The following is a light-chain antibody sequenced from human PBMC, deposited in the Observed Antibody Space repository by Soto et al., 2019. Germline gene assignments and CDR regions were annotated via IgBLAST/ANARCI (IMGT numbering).Light chain of an antibody. CDR3: QQRSNWPRT. CDR1: QSVSSN. J-gene: IGKJ1*01. Sequence: EIVMTQSPVTLSVSPGERATLSCRASQSVSSNLAWYQQKPGQPPRLLISGASTRATGIPARFSGGGSGTEFTLTISSLEPEDFAVYYCQQRSNWPRTFGQGTKVDIK. CDR2: GAS. V-gene: IGKV3-15*01.